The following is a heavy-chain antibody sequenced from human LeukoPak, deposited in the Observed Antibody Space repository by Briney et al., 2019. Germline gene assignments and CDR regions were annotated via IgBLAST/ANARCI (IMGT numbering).Heavy chain of an antibody. CDR2: IWYDGTNK. D-gene: IGHD2-2*01. V-gene: IGHV3-33*01. Sequence: GGSLRLSCAASGFTFSDYGIHWVRQAPGKGLEWVAVIWYDGTNKYYGDSVKGRFTISRDNAKNSLYLQMNSLRAEDTAVYYCARDLVVVPAADYWGQGTLVTVSS. CDR3: ARDLVVVPAADY. J-gene: IGHJ4*02. CDR1: GFTFSDYG.